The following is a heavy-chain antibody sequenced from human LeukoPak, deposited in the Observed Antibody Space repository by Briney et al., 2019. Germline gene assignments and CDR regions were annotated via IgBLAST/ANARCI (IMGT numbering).Heavy chain of an antibody. V-gene: IGHV1-2*02. CDR1: RYTFTGYY. D-gene: IGHD1-26*01. CDR2: IDPNSGGT. Sequence: ASVKVSCKASRYTFTGYYMHWVRQAPGQGLEWMGWIDPNSGGTNYAQKFQGRVTMTRDTSISTAYMELSSLRSDDTAVYYCARDGIVGGTRGDYWGQGTLVTVSS. J-gene: IGHJ4*02. CDR3: ARDGIVGGTRGDY.